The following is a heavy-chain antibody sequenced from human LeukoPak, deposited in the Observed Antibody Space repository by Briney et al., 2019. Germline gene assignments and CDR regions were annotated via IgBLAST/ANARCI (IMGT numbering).Heavy chain of an antibody. Sequence: GGSLRLSCAVSGFTVSSDYMGWVRQAPGKGLEWVSVIYSGSGSRTYYTDSVKGRFTISRDNSKNTVYLQMNSLRAEDTAVYYCARHDWCDPWSQGTRVTVSS. CDR3: ARHDWCDP. J-gene: IGHJ5*02. V-gene: IGHV3-66*04. CDR1: GFTVSSDY. CDR2: IYSGSGSRT.